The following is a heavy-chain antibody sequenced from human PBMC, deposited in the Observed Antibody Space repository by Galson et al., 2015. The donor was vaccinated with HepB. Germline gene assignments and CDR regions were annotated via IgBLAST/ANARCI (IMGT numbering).Heavy chain of an antibody. CDR2: ISYDGSNK. V-gene: IGHV3-30-3*01. CDR1: GFTFSSYA. J-gene: IGHJ4*02. D-gene: IGHD5-12*01. Sequence: SLRLSCAASGFTFSSYAMHWVRQAPGKGLEWVAVISYDGSNKYYADSVKGRFTISRDNAKNTLFLQMNSLRAEDTAVYYCARGPLTDIDIDYWGQGTLVT. CDR3: ARGPLTDIDIDY.